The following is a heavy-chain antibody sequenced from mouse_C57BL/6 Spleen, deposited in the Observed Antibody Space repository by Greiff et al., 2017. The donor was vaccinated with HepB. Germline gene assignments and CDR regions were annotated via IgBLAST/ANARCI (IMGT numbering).Heavy chain of an antibody. Sequence: VQLQQSGAELVKPGASVKMSCKASGYTFTSYWITWVKQRPGQGLEWIGDIYPGSGSTNYNEKFKSKATLTVDTSSSTAYMQLSSLTSEDSAVYYCARSRYYGSSSLDYWGQGTTLTVSS. J-gene: IGHJ2*01. V-gene: IGHV1-55*01. D-gene: IGHD1-1*01. CDR1: GYTFTSYW. CDR3: ARSRYYGSSSLDY. CDR2: IYPGSGST.